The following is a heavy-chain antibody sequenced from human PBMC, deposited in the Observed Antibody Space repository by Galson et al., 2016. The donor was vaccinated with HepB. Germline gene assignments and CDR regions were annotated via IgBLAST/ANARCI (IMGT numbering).Heavy chain of an antibody. CDR1: GGSISSGPHF. J-gene: IGHJ4*02. CDR2: ISYSGTT. V-gene: IGHV4-31*03. Sequence: TLSLTCTVSGGSISSGPHFWNWIRQHAGKGLEWIGYISYSGTTYYNPSLLSRVSMSLDRSKNHFSLSLTSVTAADTAIYYCVRLGTAAAVANRRGSVYWSQGTRVTVSS. CDR3: VRLGTAAAVANRRGSVY. D-gene: IGHD6-13*01.